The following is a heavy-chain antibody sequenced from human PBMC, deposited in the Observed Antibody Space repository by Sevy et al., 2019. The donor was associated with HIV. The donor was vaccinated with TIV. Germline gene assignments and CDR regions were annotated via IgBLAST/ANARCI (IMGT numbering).Heavy chain of an antibody. V-gene: IGHV1-24*01. D-gene: IGHD3-22*01. Sequence: ASVKVSCKVSGSTLTRLAIHWVRQAPGKGPEWMGSFDPEDGETIYSQKFQGRVTMTEDTSTETGYMELSSLRSEDTAVYDCATTKDYYDSSGSPFDAWGQGTLVTVSS. CDR1: GSTLTRLA. J-gene: IGHJ4*02. CDR3: ATTKDYYDSSGSPFDA. CDR2: FDPEDGET.